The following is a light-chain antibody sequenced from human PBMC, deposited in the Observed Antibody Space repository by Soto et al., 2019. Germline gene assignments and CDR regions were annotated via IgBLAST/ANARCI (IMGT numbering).Light chain of an antibody. V-gene: IGKV3-20*01. J-gene: IGKJ3*01. CDR2: GAV. Sequence: EIVLTQSPGTLSLSPGERATLSCRASQSVSSSYLAWYQQKPGQAPRLLIYGAVSRATGIPDRFSGSGSGTDFTLTISRLEPADFAVYYCQQYAGSPGFTFGPGTRVDI. CDR3: QQYAGSPGFT. CDR1: QSVSSSY.